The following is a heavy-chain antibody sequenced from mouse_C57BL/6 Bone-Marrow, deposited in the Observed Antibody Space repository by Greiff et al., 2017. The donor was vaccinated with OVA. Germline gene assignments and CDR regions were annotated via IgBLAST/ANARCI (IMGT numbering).Heavy chain of an antibody. CDR2: ISSGGSYT. CDR3: ARHNGYYIDY. D-gene: IGHD2-2*01. V-gene: IGHV5-6*01. CDR1: GFTFSSYG. Sequence: EVKLQESGGDLVKPGGSLKLSCAASGFTFSSYGMSWVRQTPDKRLEWVATISSGGSYTYYSDSVKGRFTISRDNAKNTLYLQMSSLKSEDTAMYYGARHNGYYIDYWGQGTTLTVSS. J-gene: IGHJ2*01.